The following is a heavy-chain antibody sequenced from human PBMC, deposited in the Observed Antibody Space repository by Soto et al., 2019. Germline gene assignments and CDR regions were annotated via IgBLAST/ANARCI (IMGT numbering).Heavy chain of an antibody. J-gene: IGHJ6*02. CDR2: MNPNSGNT. CDR3: ARGKITTGYYGMDV. CDR1: GYTFTSYD. V-gene: IGHV1-8*01. D-gene: IGHD4-4*01. Sequence: QVRLVQSGAEVKKPGASVKVSCKASGYTFTSYDINWVRQATGQGLEWMGWMNPNSGNTGYAQKFKGRVTMTSNTSRSTAYMELSSMGSEDTAVYYCARGKITTGYYGMDVLGQGTTVTVS.